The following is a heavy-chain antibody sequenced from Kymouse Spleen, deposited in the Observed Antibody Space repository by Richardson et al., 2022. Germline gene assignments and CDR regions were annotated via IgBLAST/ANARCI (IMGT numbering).Heavy chain of an antibody. D-gene: IGHD1-7*01. CDR3: ARAGTGTRGGYYYYYGMDV. J-gene: IGHJ6*02. CDR1: GFTFSSYG. Sequence: QVQLVESGGGVVQPGRSLRLSCAASGFTFSSYGMHWVRQAPGKGLEWVAVIWYDGSNKYYADSVKGRFTISRDNSKNTLYLQMNSLRAEDTAVYYCARAGTGTRGGYYYYYGMDVWGQGTTVTVSS. V-gene: IGHV3-33*01. CDR2: IWYDGSNK.